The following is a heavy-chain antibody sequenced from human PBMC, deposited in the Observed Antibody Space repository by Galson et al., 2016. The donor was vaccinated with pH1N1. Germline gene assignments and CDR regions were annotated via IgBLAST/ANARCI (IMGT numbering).Heavy chain of an antibody. J-gene: IGHJ3*02. CDR2: VNPGGSTI. CDR3: ARRYDFGDYRGNAFDI. CDR1: GYRFTSYW. D-gene: IGHD4-17*01. V-gene: IGHV5-51*03. Sequence: QSGAEVKKPGESLKISCKASGYRFTSYWIAWVRQVPGKGLEWVGVVNPGGSTIRYGPPFQGQVTIPSDKSINTAYLQWISLKASDTATYYCARRYDFGDYRGNAFDIWGQGTMVIVSS.